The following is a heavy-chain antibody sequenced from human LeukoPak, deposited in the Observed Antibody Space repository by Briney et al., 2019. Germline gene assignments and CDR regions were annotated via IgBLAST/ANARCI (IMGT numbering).Heavy chain of an antibody. V-gene: IGHV1-46*01. CDR3: ARNAYYYDSSGYYFRRDAFDI. CDR2: INPSGGST. D-gene: IGHD3-22*01. CDR1: GYTFTSYY. Sequence: ASVKVSCKASGYTFTSYYMHWVRQAPGQGLEWMGIINPSGGSTSYEQKFQGRVTMTRDTSTSTVYMELSSLRSEDTAVYYCARNAYYYDSSGYYFRRDAFDIWGQGTMVTVSS. J-gene: IGHJ3*02.